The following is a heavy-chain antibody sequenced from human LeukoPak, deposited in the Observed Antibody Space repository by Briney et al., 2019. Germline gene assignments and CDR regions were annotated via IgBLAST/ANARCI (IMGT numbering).Heavy chain of an antibody. CDR2: INWNGGST. V-gene: IGHV3-20*04. D-gene: IGHD3-10*01. J-gene: IGHJ3*02. Sequence: RAGGSLRLSRPASGSTLAANGMSWVRQVPGKGLGWVSGINWNGGSTGYADSVKGRFTISRDNAKNSLYLQMNSLRAEDTALYYCARDPHYYGSGSYSAFDIWGQGTMVTVSS. CDR3: ARDPHYYGSGSYSAFDI. CDR1: GSTLAANG.